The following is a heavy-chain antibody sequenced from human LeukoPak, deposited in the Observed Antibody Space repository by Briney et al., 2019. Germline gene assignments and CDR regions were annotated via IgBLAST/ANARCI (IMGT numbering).Heavy chain of an antibody. CDR3: ARVIGRANWFDP. CDR2: ISYDGSNK. J-gene: IGHJ5*02. V-gene: IGHV3-30*14. Sequence: GGSLRLSCAASGFTFSSYAMSWVRQAPGKGLEWVAVISYDGSNKYYADSVKGRFTISRDNSKNTLYLQMNSLRAEDTVVYYCARVIGRANWFDPWGQGTLVTVSS. CDR1: GFTFSSYA.